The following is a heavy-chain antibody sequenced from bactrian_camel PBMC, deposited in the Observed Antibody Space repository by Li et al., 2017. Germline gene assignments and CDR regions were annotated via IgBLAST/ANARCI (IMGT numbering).Heavy chain of an antibody. CDR1: GFTFNSWS. D-gene: IGHD6*01. V-gene: IGHV3S40*01. CDR3: AEGRGSRGEHCYSLNY. Sequence: DVQLVESGGGLVQPGGSLRLSCAASGFTFNSWSMLWVRQAPGKGLEWVSTIGSGGTSAYYADSVKGRFTISRDSARNTVYLQMNNLQPEDTATYYCAEGRGSRGEHCYSLNYWGQGTQVTVS. J-gene: IGHJ4*01. CDR2: IGSGGTSA.